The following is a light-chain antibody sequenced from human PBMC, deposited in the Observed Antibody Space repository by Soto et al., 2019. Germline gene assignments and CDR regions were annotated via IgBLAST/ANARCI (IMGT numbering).Light chain of an antibody. Sequence: QSVLTQPPSVSGAPGQRVTISCTGSSSNIGAGYVVHWYQQLPGTAPKLLIYGNSNRPSGVHHQFSGSKSVTSASLAITGLQSEEEADYDCKAWDISLNVLRVFAPGTKLTVL. V-gene: IGLV1-40*01. CDR2: GNS. CDR1: SSNIGAGYV. J-gene: IGLJ1*01. CDR3: KAWDISLNVLRV.